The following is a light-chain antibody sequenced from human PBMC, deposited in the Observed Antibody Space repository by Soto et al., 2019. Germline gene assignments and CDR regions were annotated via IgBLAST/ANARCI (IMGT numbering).Light chain of an antibody. V-gene: IGKV3-15*01. CDR2: GAS. Sequence: EIVMTQSPATLSVSPGERATLSCRASQSVSSNLAWYQQKPGQGPRLLIYGASTRATGIPARFSGSGSGTEFTLTIRSLQSEDFAVYYCQQYNNWPPWTFGQGTKVEIK. CDR3: QQYNNWPPWT. J-gene: IGKJ1*01. CDR1: QSVSSN.